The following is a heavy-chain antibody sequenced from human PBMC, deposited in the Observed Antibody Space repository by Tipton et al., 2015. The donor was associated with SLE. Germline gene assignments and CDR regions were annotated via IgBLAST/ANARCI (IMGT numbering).Heavy chain of an antibody. Sequence: TLSLTCTVSGGSISSYYWSWIRQPPGKGLEWIGCIYYSGSTYYNPSLKSRVTISVDTSKNQFSLKLSSVTAADTAVYYCARGDSSQEFDYWGQGTLVTVSS. CDR1: GGSISSYY. J-gene: IGHJ4*02. CDR2: IYYSGST. CDR3: ARGDSSQEFDY. D-gene: IGHD6-19*01. V-gene: IGHV4-59*12.